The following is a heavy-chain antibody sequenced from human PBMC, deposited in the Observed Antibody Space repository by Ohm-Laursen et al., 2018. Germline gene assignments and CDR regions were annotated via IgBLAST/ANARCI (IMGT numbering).Heavy chain of an antibody. J-gene: IGHJ4*02. CDR1: GGTFSSYA. CDR3: ATFGYCSGGSCYVIDY. CDR2: IIPIFGTA. V-gene: IGHV1-69*13. D-gene: IGHD2-15*01. Sequence: GASVKVSCKASGGTFSSYAISWVRQAPGQGLEWMGGIIPIFGTANYAQKFQGRVTITADESTSTAYMELSSLRSEDTAVYYCATFGYCSGGSCYVIDYWGQGTLVTVSS.